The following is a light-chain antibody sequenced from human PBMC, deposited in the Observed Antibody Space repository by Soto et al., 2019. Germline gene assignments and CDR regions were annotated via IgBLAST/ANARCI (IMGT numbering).Light chain of an antibody. Sequence: DIPMTQSPSSLSASVGDRVTITCRASQTISTYLNWYQQKPGKAPRLLIYDASSLLSGVPSRFSGSGSGTDYTLTIASLQPEYFSTSYCQQSDSTPYTFGQGTKVEI. J-gene: IGKJ2*01. CDR1: QTISTY. V-gene: IGKV1-39*01. CDR3: QQSDSTPYT. CDR2: DAS.